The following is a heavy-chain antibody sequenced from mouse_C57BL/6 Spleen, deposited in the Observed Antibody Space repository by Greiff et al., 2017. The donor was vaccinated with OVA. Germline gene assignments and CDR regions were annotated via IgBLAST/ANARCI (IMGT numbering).Heavy chain of an antibody. CDR2: ISYDGSN. CDR3: AREGARDYFDD. CDR1: GYSITSGYY. V-gene: IGHV3-6*01. Sequence: EVQLQQSGPGLVKPSQSLSLTCSVTGYSITSGYYWNWIRQFPGNKLEWMGYISYDGSNNYNPSLKNLISIPRDTSKNQFFRKLNSVTTEDTATYYCAREGARDYFDDWGQGTTLTVSS. J-gene: IGHJ2*01.